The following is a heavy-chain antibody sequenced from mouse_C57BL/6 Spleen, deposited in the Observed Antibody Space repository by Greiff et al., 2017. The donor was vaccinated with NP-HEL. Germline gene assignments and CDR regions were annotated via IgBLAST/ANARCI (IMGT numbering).Heavy chain of an antibody. CDR2: IDPANGNT. J-gene: IGHJ3*01. V-gene: IGHV14-3*01. D-gene: IGHD2-4*01. Sequence: EVQLQESVAELVRPGASVKLSCTASGFNIKNTYMHWVKQRPEQGLEWIGRIDPANGNTKYDPKFKGKATITADTSSNTAYLQLSSLTSEDTAIYYCAPYDYDEGDAWFAYWGQGTLVTVSA. CDR3: APYDYDEGDAWFAY. CDR1: GFNIKNTY.